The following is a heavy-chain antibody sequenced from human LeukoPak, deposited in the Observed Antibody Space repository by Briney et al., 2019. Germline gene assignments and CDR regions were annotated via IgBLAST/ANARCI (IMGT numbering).Heavy chain of an antibody. V-gene: IGHV3-21*01. CDR1: GFAFGNFD. CDR3: ARATWDPNYYYYMDV. Sequence: GGSLRLSCAASGFAFGNFDMHWVRQAPGKGLEWVSFISSSSSYIYYADSVKGRFTISRDNARKSLYLEMNSLRAEDTAVYYCARATWDPNYYYYMDVWGKGTAVTVSS. CDR2: ISSSSSYI. D-gene: IGHD1-26*01. J-gene: IGHJ6*03.